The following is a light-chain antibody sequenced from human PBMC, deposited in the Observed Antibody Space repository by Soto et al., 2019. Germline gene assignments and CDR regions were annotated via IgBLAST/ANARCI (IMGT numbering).Light chain of an antibody. J-gene: IGLJ1*01. Sequence: QSVLTHPASVSGSPGQTIPISCTGTSSDVGGYDYVSWHQQHPGKAPKLMIYDVSKRPSGVSNRFSGSKSGNTASLTISGLQAQDEADYYCSSNRGSTGVFGTGTKVTVL. CDR3: SSNRGSTGV. CDR1: SSDVGGYDY. CDR2: DVS. V-gene: IGLV2-14*01.